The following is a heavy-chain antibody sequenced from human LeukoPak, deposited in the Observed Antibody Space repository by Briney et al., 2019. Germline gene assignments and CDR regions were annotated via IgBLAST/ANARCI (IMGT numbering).Heavy chain of an antibody. J-gene: IGHJ3*02. V-gene: IGHV1-69*13. D-gene: IGHD2-21*02. CDR1: GGTFSSYA. CDR3: ARSLHCAGDCYSWDAFDI. Sequence: SVKVSCKASGGTFSSYAISWVRQAPGQGLEWMGGIIPIFGTANYAQKFQGRVTITADESTSTAFMELSSLRSEDTAVYYCARSLHCAGDCYSWDAFDIWGQGTMVTVSS. CDR2: IIPIFGTA.